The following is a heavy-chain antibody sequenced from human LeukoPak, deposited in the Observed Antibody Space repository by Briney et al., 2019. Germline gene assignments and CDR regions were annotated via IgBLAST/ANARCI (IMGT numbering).Heavy chain of an antibody. CDR2: VYPGDSDT. CDR3: ARHHNRDGYKT. CDR1: GYSFSSHW. D-gene: IGHD5-24*01. V-gene: IGHV5-51*01. Sequence: GESLKISCKASGYSFSSHWIGWVRQMPGKGLEWMGIVYPGDSDTKYTPSFQGQVTISADRSINTAYLQWSTLKASDTAMYYCARHHNRDGYKTWGQGALVTVSS. J-gene: IGHJ4*02.